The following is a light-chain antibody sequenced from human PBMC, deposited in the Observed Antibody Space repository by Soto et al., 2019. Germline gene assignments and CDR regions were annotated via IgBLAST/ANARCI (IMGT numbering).Light chain of an antibody. Sequence: VLTQPASVSGSPGQSITISCTGTSSDVGGYNYVSWYQHHPGKAPKLMIYDVSNRPSGVSIRFSGSKSDNTASLTISGPQPEDEADYHCGSYTTSNTRQIVFGTGTRSPS. CDR2: DVS. V-gene: IGLV2-14*03. J-gene: IGLJ1*01. CDR3: GSYTTSNTRQIV. CDR1: SSDVGGYNY.